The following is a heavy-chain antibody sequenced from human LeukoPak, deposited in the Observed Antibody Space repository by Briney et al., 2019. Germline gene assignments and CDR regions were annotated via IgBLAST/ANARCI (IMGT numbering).Heavy chain of an antibody. CDR2: ISYDGSNK. CDR3: AKDMSSSWYQVDYYYYGMDV. V-gene: IGHV3-30*18. D-gene: IGHD6-13*01. CDR1: GFTFSSYG. J-gene: IGHJ6*02. Sequence: GGSLRLSCAASGFTFSSYGMHWVRQAPGKGLEWVAVISYDGSNKYYADSVKGRFTIPRDNSKNTLYLQMNSLRAEDTAVYYCAKDMSSSWYQVDYYYYGMDVWGQGTTVTVSS.